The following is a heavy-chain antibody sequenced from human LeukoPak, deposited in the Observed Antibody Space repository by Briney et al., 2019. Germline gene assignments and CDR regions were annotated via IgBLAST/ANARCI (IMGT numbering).Heavy chain of an antibody. CDR2: ISDDGVAT. V-gene: IGHV3-23*01. CDR1: GFTFNGYA. Sequence: GGSLRLSCAASGFTFNGYATGWVRQAPGKGLEWISSISDDGVATYYADSVKGRFTISRDNSKNTLYLQMNSLRAEDTAVYYCAKDQPPRIVVPAAAFDIWGQGTMVTVSS. J-gene: IGHJ3*02. D-gene: IGHD2-2*01. CDR3: AKDQPPRIVVPAAAFDI.